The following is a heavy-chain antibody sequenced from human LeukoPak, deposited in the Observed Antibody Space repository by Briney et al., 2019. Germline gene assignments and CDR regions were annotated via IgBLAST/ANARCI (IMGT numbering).Heavy chain of an antibody. V-gene: IGHV1-3*01. CDR3: TRDFPLRSGGGGY. D-gene: IGHD2-15*01. J-gene: IGHJ4*02. CDR2: INAGNGNT. CDR1: GYTFTSYA. Sequence: ASVKVSCKASGYTFTSYAIHWVRQAPGQRLEWMGWINAGNGNTKYSQKFQGRVSISRDTSATTAHMQLSSLRFEDTAVYYCTRDFPLRSGGGGYWGQGTLVTVSS.